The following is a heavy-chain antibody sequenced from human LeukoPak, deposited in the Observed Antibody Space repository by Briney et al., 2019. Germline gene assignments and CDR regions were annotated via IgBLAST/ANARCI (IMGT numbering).Heavy chain of an antibody. CDR1: GGSISSYY. CDR2: IYTSGST. Sequence: SETLSLTCTVSGGSISSYYWSWIRQPAGKGLEWIGRIYTSGSTNYNPSLKSRVTMSVDTSKNQFSLKLSSVTAADTAVYYCARDLGRPKIANYFVYWGQGTLVTVSS. D-gene: IGHD1-1*01. CDR3: ARDLGRPKIANYFVY. V-gene: IGHV4-4*07. J-gene: IGHJ4*02.